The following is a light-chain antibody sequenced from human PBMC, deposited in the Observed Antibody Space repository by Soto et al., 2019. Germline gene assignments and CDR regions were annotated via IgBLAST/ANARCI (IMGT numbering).Light chain of an antibody. V-gene: IGLV2-23*01. CDR1: SSDVGSYNL. CDR2: EGS. J-gene: IGLJ3*02. CDR3: CSDAGSRV. Sequence: ALTQPASVSGSPGQSITISCTGTSSDVGSYNLVSWYQQHPGKAPKLMIYEGSKRPSGVSNRFSGSKSGNTASLTISGLQAEDEADYYCCSDAGSRVFGGGTKLTVL.